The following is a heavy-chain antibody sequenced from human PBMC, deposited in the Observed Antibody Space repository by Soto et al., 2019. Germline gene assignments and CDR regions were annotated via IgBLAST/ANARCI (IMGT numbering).Heavy chain of an antibody. V-gene: IGHV5-51*01. CDR3: ARGGGFIDY. D-gene: IGHD5-12*01. J-gene: IGHJ4*02. CDR2: IYPDDSET. CDR1: GYSFSSQY. Sequence: GASLKISCKGSGYSFSSQYISWVRQMPGKGLEWMGIIYPDDSETRYSPSFEGQVTISADKSISTAYLQWNSLKASDTALYFCARGGGFIDYWGQGTLVTVSS.